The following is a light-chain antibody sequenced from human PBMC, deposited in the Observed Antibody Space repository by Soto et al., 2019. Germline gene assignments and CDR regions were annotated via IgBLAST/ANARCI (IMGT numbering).Light chain of an antibody. J-gene: IGKJ1*01. Sequence: EIVMTQSPVTLSVSPGERATISCRASQSVSSDLAWYHQKPGQAPRLLIYGASTMDTGIPARFSGSGSGTEFTLTINSLQSEDVAVYYCQQYNNWPRTFGQGTKVEIK. CDR3: QQYNNWPRT. V-gene: IGKV3-15*01. CDR2: GAS. CDR1: QSVSSD.